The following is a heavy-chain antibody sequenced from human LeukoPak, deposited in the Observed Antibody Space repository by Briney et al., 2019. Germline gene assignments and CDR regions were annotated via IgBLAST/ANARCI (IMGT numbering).Heavy chain of an antibody. CDR1: GGTFSSYA. V-gene: IGHV1-69*05. Sequence: SVKVSCKASGGTFSSYAISWVRQAPGQGLEWMGRIIPIFGTANYAQKFQGRVTITTDESTSTAYMELSSLRSEDTAVYYCARGLFVAGSFFDSWGQGTLVTVSS. D-gene: IGHD1-26*01. J-gene: IGHJ4*02. CDR2: IIPIFGTA. CDR3: ARGLFVAGSFFDS.